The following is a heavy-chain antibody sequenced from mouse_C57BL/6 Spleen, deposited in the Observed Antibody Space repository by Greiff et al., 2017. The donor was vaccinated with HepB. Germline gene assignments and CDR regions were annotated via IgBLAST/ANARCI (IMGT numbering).Heavy chain of an antibody. CDR3: ARALRSYAMDY. Sequence: DVQLQESGGGLVKPGGSLKLSCAASGFTFSDYGMHWVRQAPEKGLEWVAYISSGSSTIYYADTVKGRFTISRDNAKNTLFLQMTSLRSEDTAMYYCARALRSYAMDYWGQGTSVTVSS. CDR1: GFTFSDYG. V-gene: IGHV5-17*01. D-gene: IGHD1-2*01. CDR2: ISSGSSTI. J-gene: IGHJ4*01.